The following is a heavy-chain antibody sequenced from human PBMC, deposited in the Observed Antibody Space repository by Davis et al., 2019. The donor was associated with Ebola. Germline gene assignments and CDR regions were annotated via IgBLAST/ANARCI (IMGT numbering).Heavy chain of an antibody. Sequence: SETLSLTCAVYGGSFSDYYWTWIRQSPGKGLEWIGEINHVGSTYYYPSLKSRVTFSVDSSKSQFSLKLSSVTAADAAVYYCARGRYVRIMDVWGQGTTATVSS. J-gene: IGHJ6*02. V-gene: IGHV4-34*01. D-gene: IGHD3-16*01. CDR3: ARGRYVRIMDV. CDR1: GGSFSDYY. CDR2: INHVGST.